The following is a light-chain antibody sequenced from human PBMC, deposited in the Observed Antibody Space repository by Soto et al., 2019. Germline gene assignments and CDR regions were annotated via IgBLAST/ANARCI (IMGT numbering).Light chain of an antibody. CDR3: GTWDFILDAVV. Sequence: QSVLTQPPSVSAAPGQRVTISRSGSSSNIGNNYVSLYQQRPGTAPKLLLYENTKRTSETPERFSDSKSGTSATLAITGLQTGDEANSYCGTWDFILDAVVFGGGTKLTVL. CDR1: SSNIGNNY. V-gene: IGLV1-51*02. J-gene: IGLJ3*02. CDR2: ENT.